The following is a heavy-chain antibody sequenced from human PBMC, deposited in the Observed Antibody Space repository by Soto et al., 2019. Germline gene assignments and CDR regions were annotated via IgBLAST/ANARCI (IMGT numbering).Heavy chain of an antibody. Sequence: QVQLVQSGAEVKKPGASVKVSCKASGYTFTSYYMHWVRQAPGQGLEWMGIINPSGGSTSYAQKFQGRVTMTRDTSTSTVYMELSSLRSEDTAVYYCARSISSGWYGKYYFDYWGQGTLVTVSS. CDR2: INPSGGST. D-gene: IGHD6-19*01. CDR3: ARSISSGWYGKYYFDY. V-gene: IGHV1-46*01. CDR1: GYTFTSYY. J-gene: IGHJ4*02.